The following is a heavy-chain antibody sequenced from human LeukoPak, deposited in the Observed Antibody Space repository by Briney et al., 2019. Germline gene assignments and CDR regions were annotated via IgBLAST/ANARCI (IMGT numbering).Heavy chain of an antibody. CDR2: IKPDGSEK. D-gene: IGHD3-10*01. J-gene: IGHJ4*02. CDR1: GFTFSTFA. V-gene: IGHV3-7*01. Sequence: PGGSLRLSCAASGFTFSTFAMIWVRQPPGKGLEWVANIKPDGSEKYYVDSVKGRFTISRDNAKNSLYLQMNSLRAEDSAVYYCARDSGYRDFDYCGQGTLVTVSS. CDR3: ARDSGYRDFDY.